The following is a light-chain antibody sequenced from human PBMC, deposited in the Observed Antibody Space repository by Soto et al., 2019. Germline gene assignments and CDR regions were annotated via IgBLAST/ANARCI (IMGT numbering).Light chain of an antibody. V-gene: IGKV3-20*01. Sequence: EIVLSQSPGTLSLSPGERATLSCRASQSVSSNYLAWYQQKPGQAPRLLMYDASTRATGIPARFSGGGSGTDFTLTISRLEPEDFALYYCHQYGSSPGTFGQGTRLEIK. CDR1: QSVSSNY. CDR2: DAS. CDR3: HQYGSSPGT. J-gene: IGKJ5*01.